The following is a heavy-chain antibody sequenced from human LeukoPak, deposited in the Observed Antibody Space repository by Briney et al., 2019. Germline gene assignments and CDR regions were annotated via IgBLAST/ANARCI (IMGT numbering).Heavy chain of an antibody. V-gene: IGHV4-59*08. CDR2: IYYTGTT. J-gene: IGHJ4*02. Sequence: PSETLSLTCTVSGGSINAYYWTWIRQPPGKRLEWIGYIYYTGTTNYNPSLESRVTISIDTSKNHFSLKLSSVTAADTAVYYCARVAVGKLDYWGQGTLVTVSS. CDR3: ARVAVGKLDY. D-gene: IGHD2-21*01. CDR1: GGSINAYY.